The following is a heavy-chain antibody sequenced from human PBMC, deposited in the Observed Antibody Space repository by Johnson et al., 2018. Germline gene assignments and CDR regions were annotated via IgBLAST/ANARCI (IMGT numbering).Heavy chain of an antibody. CDR1: GGSFSDYY. CDR2: INHSGST. V-gene: IGHV4-34*01. D-gene: IGHD6-19*01. CDR3: ARCDSAAGGWYVPTDAFDI. Sequence: QVQLQQWGAGLLKPSETLSLTCAVYGGSFSDYYWSWIRQPPGKGLEWIGEINHSGSTNYNPSLKSRVTISVDTSKNQFSLKLRSVTAADTAGYYCARCDSAAGGWYVPTDAFDIWGQGTIVTVSS. J-gene: IGHJ3*02.